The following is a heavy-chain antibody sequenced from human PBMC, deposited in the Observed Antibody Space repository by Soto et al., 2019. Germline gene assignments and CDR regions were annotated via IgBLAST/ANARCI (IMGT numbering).Heavy chain of an antibody. CDR2: IKSRTDGGTT. CDR1: GFTFSNAW. V-gene: IGHV3-15*07. J-gene: IGHJ6*02. CDR3: TTDSNYGSGSYYNQSGMDV. Sequence: EVQLVESGGGLVKPGGSLRLSCAASGFTFSNAWMNWVRQAPGKGLEWVGRIKSRTDGGTTDYAAPVKGRFTISRDDSKNTLYLQMNSLKTEDTAVYYCTTDSNYGSGSYYNQSGMDVWGQGTTVTVSS. D-gene: IGHD3-10*01.